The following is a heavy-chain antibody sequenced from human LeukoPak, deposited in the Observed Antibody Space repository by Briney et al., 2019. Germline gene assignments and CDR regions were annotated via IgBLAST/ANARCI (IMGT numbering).Heavy chain of an antibody. J-gene: IGHJ4*02. CDR1: GYSFTSYW. Sequence: GESLKISCKGSGYSFTSYWIGWVRQMPGKGLEWMGIIYPGDSDTRYSPSFQGQVTISADKSISTAYLQWRSLKASDTAMYYCARVRRQWMAAYYFDYWGQGTLVTVSS. CDR3: ARVRRQWMAAYYFDY. V-gene: IGHV5-51*01. D-gene: IGHD6-19*01. CDR2: IYPGDSDT.